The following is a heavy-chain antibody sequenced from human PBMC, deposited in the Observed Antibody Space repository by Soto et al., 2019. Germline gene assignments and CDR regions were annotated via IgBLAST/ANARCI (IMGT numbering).Heavy chain of an antibody. CDR2: INPNSGNT. J-gene: IGHJ4*02. Sequence: QVQLVQSGAEVKKPGASVKVSCKASGYTFTNYDINWVRQATGQGLEWMGWINPNSGNTGYAQKFQGRVTMTRNTSLSTAYMELNSLRSEDTAVFYCARGGVGATYFDHWGQGSLVTVSS. D-gene: IGHD1-26*01. CDR3: ARGGVGATYFDH. V-gene: IGHV1-8*01. CDR1: GYTFTNYD.